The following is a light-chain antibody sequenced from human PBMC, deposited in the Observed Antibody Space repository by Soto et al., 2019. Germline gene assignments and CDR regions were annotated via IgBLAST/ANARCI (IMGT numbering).Light chain of an antibody. J-gene: IGLJ1*01. Sequence: QSALTQPASVSGSPGQSITISCTGTSSDIGGYNYVSWYQQLPGKVPKLIIYDVSNRPSGVSDRFSGSKSGNAASLTISALQAEDEADYYCSSYTSTSTLNVFGTGTKLTVL. CDR2: DVS. CDR3: SSYTSTSTLNV. V-gene: IGLV2-14*03. CDR1: SSDIGGYNY.